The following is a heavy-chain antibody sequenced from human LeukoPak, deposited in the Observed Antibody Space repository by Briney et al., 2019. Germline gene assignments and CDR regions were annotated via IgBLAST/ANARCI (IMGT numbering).Heavy chain of an antibody. D-gene: IGHD6-6*01. Sequence: PGGSLRLSCAASGFTFSSYAMSWVRQAPGKGLEWVSSISSSSSYIYYADSVKGRFTISRDNAKNSLYLQMNSLRAEDTAVYYCASPYSSSSNYWGQGTLVTVSS. J-gene: IGHJ4*02. CDR3: ASPYSSSSNY. V-gene: IGHV3-21*01. CDR2: ISSSSSYI. CDR1: GFTFSSYA.